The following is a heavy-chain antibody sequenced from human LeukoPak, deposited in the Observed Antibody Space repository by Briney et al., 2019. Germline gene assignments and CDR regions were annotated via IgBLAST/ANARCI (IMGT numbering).Heavy chain of an antibody. J-gene: IGHJ5*02. CDR2: ISGSGANT. V-gene: IGHV3-23*01. Sequence: PGGSLRLSCAASGFTFSSSAMSWVRQSPGKGLEWVSAISGSGANTYYADSVKGRFTISRDNSKNTLYLQMNSLRAEDTATYYCAKSPDCGSISCYWFDPWGQGTLVTVSS. CDR3: AKSPDCGSISCYWFDP. CDR1: GFTFSSSA. D-gene: IGHD2-2*01.